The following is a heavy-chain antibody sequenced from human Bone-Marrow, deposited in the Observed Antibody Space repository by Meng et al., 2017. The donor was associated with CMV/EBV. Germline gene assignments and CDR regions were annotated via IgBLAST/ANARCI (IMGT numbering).Heavy chain of an antibody. CDR2: IYYSGST. CDR1: GGSISSSSYY. CDR3: AEIAAAGTIDY. D-gene: IGHD6-13*01. V-gene: IGHV4-39*07. Sequence: SETLSLTCTVSGGSISSSSYYWGWIRQPPGKGLEWIGSIYYSGSTYYNPSLKSRVTISVDTSKNQFSLKLSSVTAADTAVYYCAEIAAAGTIDYWGQGTLVTVYS. J-gene: IGHJ4*02.